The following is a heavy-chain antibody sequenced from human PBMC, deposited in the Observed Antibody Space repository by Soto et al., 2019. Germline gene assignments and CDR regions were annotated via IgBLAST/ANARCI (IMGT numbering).Heavy chain of an antibody. Sequence: PGGSLRLSCAASGFPFINYAINWVRQAPGKGLEWVSAISRMGDKSYFADSVRGRFTISRDNSKNTVYLQMNNLRVDDTAIYYCAKVPTIFGVVTTYFDYWGQGTLVTVSS. J-gene: IGHJ4*01. CDR2: ISRMGDKS. CDR3: AKVPTIFGVVTTYFDY. CDR1: GFPFINYA. V-gene: IGHV3-23*01. D-gene: IGHD3-3*01.